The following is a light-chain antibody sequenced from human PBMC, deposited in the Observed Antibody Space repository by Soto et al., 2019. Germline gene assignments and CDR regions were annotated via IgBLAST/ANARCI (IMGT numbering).Light chain of an antibody. CDR1: SSDVGSYNL. CDR2: EGS. CDR3: NSYAGSNVYV. J-gene: IGLJ1*01. V-gene: IGLV2-14*02. Sequence: QSVLTQPASVSGSPGQSITISCTGTSSDVGSYNLVSWYQQHPGKAPKLMIYEGSKRPSGVSNRFSGSKSGNTASLTISGLQAEDEADYYCNSYAGSNVYVFGTGTKVTVL.